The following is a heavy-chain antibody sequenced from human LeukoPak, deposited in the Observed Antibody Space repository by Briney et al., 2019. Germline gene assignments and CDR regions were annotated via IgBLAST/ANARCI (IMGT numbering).Heavy chain of an antibody. J-gene: IGHJ4*02. CDR2: ISYDGSNK. V-gene: IGHV3-30-3*01. CDR1: RFTFSSYA. Sequence: GGSLRLSCAASRFTFSSYAMHWVRQAPGKGLEWVAVISYDGSNKYYADSAKGRFTISRDNSKNTLYLQMNSLRAEDTAVYYCARGARPWDYWGQGTLVTVSS. CDR3: ARGARPWDY.